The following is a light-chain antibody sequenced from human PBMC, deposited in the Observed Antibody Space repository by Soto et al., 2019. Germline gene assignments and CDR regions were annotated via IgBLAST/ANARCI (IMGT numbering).Light chain of an antibody. CDR3: SSYTSSSTLVV. CDR1: SSDVGGYNY. CDR2: EVS. V-gene: IGLV2-14*01. Sequence: QSALTQPASVSGSPGQSITISCTGTSSDVGGYNYVSWYQQHPGKAPKLMIYEVSHRPSGVSNRFSGSKSGNTASLTISGLQAEDEADYHCSSYTSSSTLVVFGGGTKLTVL. J-gene: IGLJ2*01.